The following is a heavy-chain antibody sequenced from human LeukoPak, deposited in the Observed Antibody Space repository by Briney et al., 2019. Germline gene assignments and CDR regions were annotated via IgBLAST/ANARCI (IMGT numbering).Heavy chain of an antibody. J-gene: IGHJ4*02. CDR3: AKLPLRDSSAWN. V-gene: IGHV4-39*01. Sequence: SETLSLTCTVSGDSISTSSDYWGWIRQPPGKGLEWIGYFYYGGSTYYTPSLKSRVTIPVDTSNNQFSLRLYSVTAADTAVYYCAKLPLRDSSAWNWGQGTLVTVSS. CDR2: FYYGGST. CDR1: GDSISTSSDY. D-gene: IGHD6-19*01.